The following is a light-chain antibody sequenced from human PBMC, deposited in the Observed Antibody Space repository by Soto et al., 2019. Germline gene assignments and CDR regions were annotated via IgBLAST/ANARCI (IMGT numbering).Light chain of an antibody. Sequence: QSVLTQPPSASGTPGQRVTISCSGSSSNIETNLVHWYQHLPGASPRLLIYNNDQRPSGVPDRFSASKSGTSASLAISGLRCEDEAEAYWTATDDRLTGPVFGEGTKRTVL. CDR1: SSNIETNL. CDR3: TATDDRLTGPV. CDR2: NND. V-gene: IGLV1-47*02. J-gene: IGLJ2*01.